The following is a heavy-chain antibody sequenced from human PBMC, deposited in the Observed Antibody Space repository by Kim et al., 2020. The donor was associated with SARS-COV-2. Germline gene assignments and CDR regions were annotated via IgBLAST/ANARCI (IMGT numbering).Heavy chain of an antibody. CDR2: TYYRSNWLF. CDR3: ARQTGTGYTYNGLDV. V-gene: IGHV6-1*01. D-gene: IGHD3-9*01. CDR1: GDSVSSNSAA. Sequence: SQTLSLTCAISGDSVSSNSAAWNWIRQSPWRGLEWLGRTYYRSNWLFDYAVSVKSRAIINPDPSKNQVSLQLNSVTPEDTAVYYCARQTGTGYTYNGLDVWGQGTTVTVSS. J-gene: IGHJ6*02.